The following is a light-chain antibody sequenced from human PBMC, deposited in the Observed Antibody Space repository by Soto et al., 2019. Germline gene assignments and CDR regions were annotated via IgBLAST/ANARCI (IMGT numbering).Light chain of an antibody. V-gene: IGLV2-11*01. CDR3: CSYAGTYTSL. CDR1: SSDVGGYEY. J-gene: IGLJ3*02. Sequence: QSALTQPRSVSGSPGQSVTISCTGTSSDVGGYEYVSWYQQHPGKAPKLMIYDVSKRPSGVPDRFSGSKSGNTASLTISGLQAEDEADYYCCSYAGTYTSLFGGGTKVTVL. CDR2: DVS.